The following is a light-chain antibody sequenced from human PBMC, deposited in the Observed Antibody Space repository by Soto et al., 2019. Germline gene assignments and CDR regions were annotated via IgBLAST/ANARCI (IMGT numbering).Light chain of an antibody. CDR3: SSYACSNNFYG. J-gene: IGLJ1*01. Sequence: QSALTQPPSASGSPGQSVTISCTGTSSDVGGYNYVSWYQQHPGKAPKLMIYEVSKRPSGVPDRFSGSKSGNTASLTVSGLQAEDEADYYCSSYACSNNFYGFGTGPKLTVL. V-gene: IGLV2-8*01. CDR2: EVS. CDR1: SSDVGGYNY.